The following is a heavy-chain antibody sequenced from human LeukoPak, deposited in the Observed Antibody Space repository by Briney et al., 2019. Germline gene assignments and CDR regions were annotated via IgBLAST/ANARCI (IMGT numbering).Heavy chain of an antibody. Sequence: PSETLSLTCTVAGGSISSYYWSWIRQPAGKGLEWIGRIYTSGSTNYNPSLKSRVTMSVDTSKNQFSLKLRSVTAADTAVYYCARDHQGTYFDFWSGSKANNYYYMDVWGKGTTVTVSS. CDR1: GGSISSYY. CDR2: IYTSGST. D-gene: IGHD3-3*01. J-gene: IGHJ6*03. CDR3: ARDHQGTYFDFWSGSKANNYYYMDV. V-gene: IGHV4-4*07.